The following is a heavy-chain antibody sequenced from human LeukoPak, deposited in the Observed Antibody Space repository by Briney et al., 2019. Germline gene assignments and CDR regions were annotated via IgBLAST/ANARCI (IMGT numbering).Heavy chain of an antibody. CDR2: ISAYNGNT. Sequence: GASVKVSCKASGYTFTSYGISWVRQAPGQGLEWMGWISAYNGNTNYAQKLQGRVTMTTDTSTSTAYMELRSLRPDDTAVYYCARNYYSSSWLSQFDYWGQGTLVTVSS. D-gene: IGHD6-13*01. CDR1: GYTFTSYG. V-gene: IGHV1-18*01. J-gene: IGHJ4*02. CDR3: ARNYYSSSWLSQFDY.